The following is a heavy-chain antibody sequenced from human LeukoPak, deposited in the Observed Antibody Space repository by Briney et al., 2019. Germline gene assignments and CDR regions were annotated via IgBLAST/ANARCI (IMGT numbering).Heavy chain of an antibody. J-gene: IGHJ3*02. CDR2: IGTAGDT. V-gene: IGHV3-13*01. CDR3: ARDRGYYAFDI. D-gene: IGHD1-1*01. CDR1: GFTFSSYD. Sequence: GGPLRLSCAASGFTFSSYDMHWVRQATGKGLEWVSAIGTAGDTYYPGSVKGRFTISRENAKNSLYLQMNSLRAGDTAVYYCARDRGYYAFDIWGQGTMVTVSS.